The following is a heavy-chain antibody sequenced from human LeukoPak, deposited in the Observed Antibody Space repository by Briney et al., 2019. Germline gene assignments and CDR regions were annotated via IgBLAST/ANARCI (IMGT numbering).Heavy chain of an antibody. CDR2: VSSDGRNT. CDR1: GFTFSRYW. Sequence: GGSLRLSCPAPGFTFSRYWRHWVRQAPGKGWVWFSRVSSDGRNTIYADSVKGRFTVSRDNAKNTLYVQMNSLRAEDTAVYYCARDLGGSGPTPIDYWGLGTLVTVSS. D-gene: IGHD4-23*01. CDR3: ARDLGGSGPTPIDY. J-gene: IGHJ4*02. V-gene: IGHV3-74*01.